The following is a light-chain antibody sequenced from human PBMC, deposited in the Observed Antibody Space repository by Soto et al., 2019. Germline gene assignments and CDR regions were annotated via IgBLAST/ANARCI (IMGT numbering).Light chain of an antibody. CDR3: CSYAGSKVV. Sequence: QSVLTQPRSVSGSPGQSVTISCTGTSSDVGGYNYVSWYQQHPGKAPKLMIYDVSKRPSGVPDRFSGSKSGNTASLTISGLQAEDEADYYCCSYAGSKVVFGGGTKLTVL. V-gene: IGLV2-11*01. CDR1: SSDVGGYNY. CDR2: DVS. J-gene: IGLJ2*01.